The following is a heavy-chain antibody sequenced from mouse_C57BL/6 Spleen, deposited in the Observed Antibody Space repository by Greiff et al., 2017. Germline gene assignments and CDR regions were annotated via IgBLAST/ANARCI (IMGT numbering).Heavy chain of an antibody. CDR3: ARSRREAMDD. J-gene: IGHJ4*01. Sequence: QVQLQQPGAELVKPGASVKLSCKASGYTFTSYWMHWVKQRPGQGLEWIGMIHPNSGSTNYNEKFKSKATLTVDKSSSTAYMQLSSLASEDSAVYYCARSRREAMDDWGKGTSVTVSS. V-gene: IGHV1-64*01. CDR1: GYTFTSYW. CDR2: IHPNSGST.